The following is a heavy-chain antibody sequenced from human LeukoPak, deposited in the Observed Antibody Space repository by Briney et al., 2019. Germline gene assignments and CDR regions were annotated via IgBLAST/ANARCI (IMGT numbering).Heavy chain of an antibody. CDR1: GGSFSGYY. D-gene: IGHD6-19*01. J-gene: IGHJ6*02. CDR3: ARGWFYGMDV. CDR2: MYTSGST. V-gene: IGHV4-59*10. Sequence: KTSETLSLTCAVYGGSFSGYYWNWIRQPAGKGLEWIGRMYTSGSTNYNPSLKSRVTMSVDTSKNQFSLKLNSVTAADTAVYYCARGWFYGMDVWGQGTTVTVSS.